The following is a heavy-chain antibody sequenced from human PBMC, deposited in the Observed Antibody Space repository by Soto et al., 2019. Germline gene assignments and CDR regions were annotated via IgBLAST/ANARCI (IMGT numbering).Heavy chain of an antibody. CDR3: ARVYGDYLDY. V-gene: IGHV4-59*01. CDR2: IYYSGGT. Sequence: SETLSLTCTVTGGSISSYYWSWIRQPPGKGLEWIGYIYYSGGTNYNPSLKSRVTISVDTSKNQFSLKLSSVTAADTAVYYCARVYGDYLDYWGQGTLVTVS. CDR1: GGSISSYY. D-gene: IGHD4-17*01. J-gene: IGHJ4*02.